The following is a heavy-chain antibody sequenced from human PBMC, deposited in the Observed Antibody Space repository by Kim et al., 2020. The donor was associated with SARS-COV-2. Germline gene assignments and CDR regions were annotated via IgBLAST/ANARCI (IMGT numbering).Heavy chain of an antibody. CDR1: GGSISTAFY. D-gene: IGHD3-10*01. CDR2: VYYTGDT. J-gene: IGHJ4*02. CDR3: ARPSSSFGDYAL. Sequence: SETLSLNCTVSGGSISTAFYWGWIRQPPGKGLEWIGSVYYTGDTYYYPSLKGRVTIYVDTSKNQFSLDVNSVTAADTAMYYCARPSSSFGDYALWGQGT. V-gene: IGHV4-39*01.